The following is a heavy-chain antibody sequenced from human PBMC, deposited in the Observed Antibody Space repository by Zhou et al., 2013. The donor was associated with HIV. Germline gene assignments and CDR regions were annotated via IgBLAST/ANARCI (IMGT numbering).Heavy chain of an antibody. CDR2: ISGYNGDT. CDR1: GYSINNFG. Sequence: QVQLVQSGAEVKKPGASVKVSCKASGYSINNFGISWVRQAPGQRLEWMGWISGYNGDTNYAQRLLGRVAMTTDTSTNTAYMELRRLRSDDTAVYYCARARGATVLPALGNNWFDPGAREPWSPSPQ. D-gene: IGHD2-2*01. J-gene: IGHJ5*02. CDR3: ARARGATVLPALGNNWFDP. V-gene: IGHV1-18*01.